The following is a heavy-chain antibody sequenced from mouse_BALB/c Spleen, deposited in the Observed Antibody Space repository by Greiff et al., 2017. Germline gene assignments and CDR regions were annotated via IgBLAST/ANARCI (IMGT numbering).Heavy chain of an antibody. CDR3: ARGIYYDFSWFAY. J-gene: IGHJ3*01. CDR2: IDPENGNT. D-gene: IGHD2-4*01. CDR1: GFNIKDYY. Sequence: EVQLQQSGAELVRPGALVKLSCKASGFNIKDYYMHWVKQRPEQGLEWIGWIDPENGNTIYDPKFQGKASITADTSSNTAYLQLSSLTSEDTAVYYCARGIYYDFSWFAYWGQGTLVTVSA. V-gene: IGHV14-1*02.